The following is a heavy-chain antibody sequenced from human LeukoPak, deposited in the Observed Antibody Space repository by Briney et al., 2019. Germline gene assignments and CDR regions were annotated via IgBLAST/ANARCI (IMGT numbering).Heavy chain of an antibody. Sequence: WGSLRLSCAASGFTVSTNYMNWVRQAPGKGLEWVSILYSGSSTYYADSVEGRFIVSRDSSKNTLSLQMNDLRAEDTAVYYCARVGDHFHWYLDLWGRGTMVSVSS. CDR1: GFTVSTNY. D-gene: IGHD3-3*02. CDR2: LYSGSST. J-gene: IGHJ2*01. V-gene: IGHV3-53*01. CDR3: ARVGDHFHWYLDL.